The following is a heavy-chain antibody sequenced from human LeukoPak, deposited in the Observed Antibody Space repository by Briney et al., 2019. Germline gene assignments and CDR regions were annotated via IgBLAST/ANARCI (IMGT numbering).Heavy chain of an antibody. CDR2: IRGGGDT. Sequence: PGGSLRLSCAASGFTFSSYAMSWVRQAPARGLEWVSSIRGGGDTFYADSVKGRFTLSRDESRNTVYLQLNNLRVEDTAVYYCAKANWVSNADAVWWGQGTLVTVSS. CDR3: AKANWVSNADAVW. CDR1: GFTFSSYA. V-gene: IGHV3-23*01. D-gene: IGHD1-1*01. J-gene: IGHJ4*02.